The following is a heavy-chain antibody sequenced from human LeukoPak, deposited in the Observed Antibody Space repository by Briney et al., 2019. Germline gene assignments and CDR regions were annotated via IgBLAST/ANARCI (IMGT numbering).Heavy chain of an antibody. CDR2: ISSSSSTI. CDR3: ARDAATGGYMDV. V-gene: IGHV3-48*01. D-gene: IGHD1-26*01. Sequence: GGSLRLSCAASGFTFSSYSMNWVRQAPGKGLEWVSYISSSSSTIYYADSVKGRFTISRDNAKNSLYLQMNSLRAEDTAVYYCARDAATGGYMDVWGKGTTVIVSS. CDR1: GFTFSSYS. J-gene: IGHJ6*03.